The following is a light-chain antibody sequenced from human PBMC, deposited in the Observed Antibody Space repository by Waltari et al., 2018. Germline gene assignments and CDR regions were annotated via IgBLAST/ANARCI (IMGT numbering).Light chain of an antibody. CDR3: HQYYIPPLT. CDR2: WAS. J-gene: IGKJ5*01. V-gene: IGKV4-1*01. CDR1: QSLFYSSNNKNY. Sequence: IVLTQSPDSLAVSLGERATINCRSSQSLFYSSNNKNYLAWYQKKPGQPPKMLIYWASTRESGVPDRFSGSGFGTDFSLTISNLQAEDVAVYYCHQYYIPPLTFGQGTRLEIK.